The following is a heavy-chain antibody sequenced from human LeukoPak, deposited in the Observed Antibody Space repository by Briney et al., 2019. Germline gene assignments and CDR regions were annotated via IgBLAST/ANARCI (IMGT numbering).Heavy chain of an antibody. D-gene: IGHD3-10*01. CDR2: IYYSGST. CDR3: ASNYYGSGSLDC. V-gene: IGHV4-59*08. Sequence: LETLSLTCTVSGGSISSYYWSWIRQPPGKGLEWIGYIYYSGSTNYNPSLKSRVTISVDTSKNQFSLKVSSVTATDTAVYYCASNYYGSGSLDCWGQGNLASVSS. CDR1: GGSISSYY. J-gene: IGHJ4*02.